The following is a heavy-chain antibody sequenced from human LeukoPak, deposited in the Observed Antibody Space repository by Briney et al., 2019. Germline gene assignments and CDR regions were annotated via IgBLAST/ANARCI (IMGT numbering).Heavy chain of an antibody. D-gene: IGHD4-17*01. CDR3: TTDYGDYGGSVY. V-gene: IGHV3-15*01. Sequence: GGSLRLSCAASGYTFSNAWMSWVRQAPGKGLEWVGRIKSKTDGGTTDYAAPVKGRFTISRDDSKNTLYLQMNSLKTEDTAVYYCTTDYGDYGGSVYWGQGTLVTVSS. CDR1: GYTFSNAW. J-gene: IGHJ4*02. CDR2: IKSKTDGGTT.